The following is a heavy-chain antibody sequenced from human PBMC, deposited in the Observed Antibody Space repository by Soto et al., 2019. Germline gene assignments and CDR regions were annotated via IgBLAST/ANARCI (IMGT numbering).Heavy chain of an antibody. J-gene: IGHJ4*02. CDR2: ISPSGGST. Sequence: PGGSLRLSCEASGFTFSNHYMDWVRQAPGKGLEWVSAISPSGGSTYYADSVKGRFTISRDKSRDTLFLQMNSLGAEDTAVYYCARDPQHYGSGSNYFDYWGQGTQVTVSS. CDR1: GFTFSNHY. CDR3: ARDPQHYGSGSNYFDY. V-gene: IGHV3-23*01. D-gene: IGHD3-10*01.